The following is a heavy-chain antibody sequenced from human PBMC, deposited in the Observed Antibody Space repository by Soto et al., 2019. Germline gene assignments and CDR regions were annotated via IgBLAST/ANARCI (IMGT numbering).Heavy chain of an antibody. CDR2: ICWDGGST. D-gene: IGHD2-2*01. V-gene: IGHV3-43*01. J-gene: IGHJ6*02. CDR1: GFTFDDYT. Sequence: GGSLRLSCAASGFTFDDYTMHWVRQAPGKGLEWVSLICWDGGSTYYANSVKGRFTISRDNSKNSLYLQMNSLRTEDTSLYYCAKGLKDIVVVPAAYCYYFYGMDVWGQGTTVTVSS. CDR3: AKGLKDIVVVPAAYCYYFYGMDV.